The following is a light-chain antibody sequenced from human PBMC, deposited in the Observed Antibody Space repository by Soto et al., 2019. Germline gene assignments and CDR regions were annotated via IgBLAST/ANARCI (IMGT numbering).Light chain of an antibody. CDR3: QQSYSTSIT. CDR1: QSISGW. CDR2: DAS. J-gene: IGKJ5*01. Sequence: DLQMPQTPSSLSASVGDRVTITCQASQSISGWLAWYQQKPGKAPKLLIYDASNLESGVPSRFSGSGSGTDFTLTISSLQPEDFATYYCQQSYSTSITFGQGTRLEIK. V-gene: IGKV1-39*01.